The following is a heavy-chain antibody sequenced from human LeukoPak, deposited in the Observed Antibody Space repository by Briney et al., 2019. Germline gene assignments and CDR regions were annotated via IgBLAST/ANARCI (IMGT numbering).Heavy chain of an antibody. CDR2: INHSGST. J-gene: IGHJ5*02. CDR3: ARALSSSWYEA. D-gene: IGHD6-13*01. V-gene: IGHV4-34*01. Sequence: PSETLSLTCAVYGGSFSGYYWSWIRQPPGKGLEWIGEINHSGSTNYNPSLKSRVTISVDTSKYQFSLKLSSVTAADTAVYYCARALSSSWYEAWGQGTLVTVSS. CDR1: GGSFSGYY.